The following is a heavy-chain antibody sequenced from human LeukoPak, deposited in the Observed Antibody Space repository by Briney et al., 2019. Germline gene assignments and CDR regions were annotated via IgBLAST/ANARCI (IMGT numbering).Heavy chain of an antibody. Sequence: ASVKVSCKASGYTFTSYYMHWVRQAPGQGLEWMGIINPSGGSTSYAQKFQGRVTMTTDTSTSTAYMELRSLRSDDTAVYYCARDLGWYFDLWGRGTLVTVSS. CDR2: INPSGGST. D-gene: IGHD7-27*01. J-gene: IGHJ2*01. CDR3: ARDLGWYFDL. V-gene: IGHV1-46*01. CDR1: GYTFTSYY.